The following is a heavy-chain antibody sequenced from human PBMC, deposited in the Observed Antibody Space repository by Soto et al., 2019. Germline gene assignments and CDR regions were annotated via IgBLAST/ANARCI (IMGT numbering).Heavy chain of an antibody. CDR1: GFTFSSYW. CDR2: IKQDGSEK. V-gene: IGHV3-7*01. D-gene: IGHD3-3*01. Sequence: EVQLVESGGGLVQPGGSLRLSCAASGFTFSSYWMSWVRQAPGKGLEWVANIKQDGSEKYYVDSVKGRFTISRDNAKNSLYLQMNSLRAEDTAVYYCARARFDFYWYCDLWGRGTLVTVSS. J-gene: IGHJ2*01. CDR3: ARARFDFYWYCDL.